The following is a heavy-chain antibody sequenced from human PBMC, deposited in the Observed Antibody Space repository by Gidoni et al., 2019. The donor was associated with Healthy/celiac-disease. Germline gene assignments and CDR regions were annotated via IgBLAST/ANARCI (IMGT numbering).Heavy chain of an antibody. CDR1: GGSFSGYY. J-gene: IGHJ4*02. CDR2: INHSGST. V-gene: IGHV4-34*01. CDR3: ARGLYGSGSYYQNY. Sequence: QVQLQQWGAGLLKPSETLSLTCAVYGGSFSGYYWSWIRQPPGKGLEWIGEINHSGSTNYNPSLKSRVTISVDTSKNQFSLKLSSVTAADTAVYYCARGLYGSGSYYQNYWGQGTLVTVSS. D-gene: IGHD3-10*01.